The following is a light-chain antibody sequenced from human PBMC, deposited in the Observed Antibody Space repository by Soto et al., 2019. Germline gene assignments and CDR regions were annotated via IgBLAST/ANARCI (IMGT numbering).Light chain of an antibody. CDR1: SSDIGGYNY. Sequence: QSVLPQPASVSGSPGQSITISCTGTSSDIGGYNYVSWYQHHPGKAPKLIIYEVNIRPSGVSNRFSGSKSGNTASLTISGLQAEDEGDYYCSSSTISRKGVFGGGTKVTVL. V-gene: IGLV2-14*01. J-gene: IGLJ3*02. CDR3: SSSTISRKGV. CDR2: EVN.